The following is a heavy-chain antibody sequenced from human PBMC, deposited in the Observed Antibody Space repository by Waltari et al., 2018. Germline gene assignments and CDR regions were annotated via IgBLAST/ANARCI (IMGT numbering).Heavy chain of an antibody. CDR2: IRSKTYVGRT. Sequence: DVQLAESGGGLVQPGRYLTLSCTISGFTFGDFAMSWLRQAPGKGMEWVGFIRSKTYVGRTEYCSSVKGRFSISRDYSKSIAYLQMNSLKTEDTASYYCTRVSGYTYGPDFDYWGQGTLVTVSS. V-gene: IGHV3-49*03. J-gene: IGHJ4*02. CDR3: TRVSGYTYGPDFDY. D-gene: IGHD5-18*01. CDR1: GFTFGDFA.